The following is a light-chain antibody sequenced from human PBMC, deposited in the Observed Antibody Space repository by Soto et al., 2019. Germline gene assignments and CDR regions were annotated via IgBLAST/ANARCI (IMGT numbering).Light chain of an antibody. V-gene: IGKV3-15*01. J-gene: IGKJ5*01. Sequence: EIVMTQSPATLSVSPVERATLSFRASQSVSSNLAWYQQKPGQAPRLLIYGASTRATGIPARFSGSGSGTDFTLTISRLEPEDFAVFYCQQYGSSITFGQGTRLEIK. CDR3: QQYGSSIT. CDR2: GAS. CDR1: QSVSSN.